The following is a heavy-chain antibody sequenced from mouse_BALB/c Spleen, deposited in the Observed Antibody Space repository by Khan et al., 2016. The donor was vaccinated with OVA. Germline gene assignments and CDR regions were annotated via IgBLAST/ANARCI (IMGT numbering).Heavy chain of an antibody. J-gene: IGHJ3*01. CDR1: GDSITTGY. CDR3: ARSTYRYAFVY. Sequence: VQLKESGPSLVKPSQTLSLTCSVTGDSITTGYWNWIRKFPGNKLEYMGYIIYTGYTYDNPSLKSRISITRHTSNNQNYLQLNSVTDEDTATYYCARSTYRYAFVYWGQGTLVTVSA. D-gene: IGHD2-14*01. V-gene: IGHV3-8*02. CDR2: IIYTGYT.